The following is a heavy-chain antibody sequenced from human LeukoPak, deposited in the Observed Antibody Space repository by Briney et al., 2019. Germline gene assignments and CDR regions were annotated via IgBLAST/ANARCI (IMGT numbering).Heavy chain of an antibody. V-gene: IGHV3-7*01. CDR1: GFTFRSYW. CDR2: TNQGGSVK. Sequence: GGSLRLSCAASGFTFRSYWMSWVRQAPGKGLEWVANTNQGGSVKYYVDSVKGRFTISREDAKNSLYVQMNSLRDEDTAVYYCARVGYSGWNLEYWGQGTLVTVSS. D-gene: IGHD5-12*01. CDR3: ARVGYSGWNLEY. J-gene: IGHJ4*02.